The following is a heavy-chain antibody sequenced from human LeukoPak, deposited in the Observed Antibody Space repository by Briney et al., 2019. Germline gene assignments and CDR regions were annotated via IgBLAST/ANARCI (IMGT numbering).Heavy chain of an antibody. V-gene: IGHV4-4*07. CDR3: AREGITIFGVVIPYYMDV. Sequence: SETLSLTCTVSGGSISNYYWSWIRQPAGKGLEWIGRIYGSGGTNYNSSLKSRVTMSADTSKKQFSLKLSSVTAADTAVYYCAREGITIFGVVIPYYMDVWGKGATVTVSS. D-gene: IGHD3-3*01. J-gene: IGHJ6*03. CDR1: GGSISNYY. CDR2: IYGSGGT.